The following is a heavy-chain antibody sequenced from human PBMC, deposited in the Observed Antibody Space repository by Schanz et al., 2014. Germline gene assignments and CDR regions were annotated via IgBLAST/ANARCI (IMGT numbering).Heavy chain of an antibody. J-gene: IGHJ3*02. CDR3: ARKMKLGVYGGKGHDSLDI. CDR2: ITGASDHI. CDR1: GFIFGSSV. Sequence: EAQLLESGGGLVQPGGSLRLSCAASGFIFGSSVMAWVRQAPGKGLEWVSGITGASDHIDYAESVKGRFTISRDNSKNTLYLQMNTLRAEDTAVYYCARKMKLGVYGGKGHDSLDIWGQGTMVTVSS. D-gene: IGHD4-17*01. V-gene: IGHV3-23*01.